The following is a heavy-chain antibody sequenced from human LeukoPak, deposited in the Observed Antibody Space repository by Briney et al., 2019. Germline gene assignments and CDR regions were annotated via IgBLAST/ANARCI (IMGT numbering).Heavy chain of an antibody. Sequence: GGSLRLSCAASGFTFSSYAMSWVRQAPGKGLEWVSAISGSGGSTYYADSVKGRFTISRDNSKNTLYLQMNSLRAEDTAVYYCAKDFVGQWLVFNAFDIWGQGTMVTVSS. J-gene: IGHJ3*02. CDR2: ISGSGGST. CDR1: GFTFSSYA. CDR3: AKDFVGQWLVFNAFDI. V-gene: IGHV3-23*01. D-gene: IGHD6-19*01.